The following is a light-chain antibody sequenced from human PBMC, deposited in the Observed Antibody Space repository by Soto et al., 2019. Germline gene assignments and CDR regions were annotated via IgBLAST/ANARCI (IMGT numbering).Light chain of an antibody. CDR1: SSDVGGYNY. CDR2: EVS. V-gene: IGLV2-14*01. Sequence: QSALTQPASVSGSPGQSITISCTGTSSDVGGYNYVSGYQQNPGKAPKLMIYEVSNRPSGVSNRFSASKSGNTAPLTISGLQAEDEADYYCTSYTSSNTYVFGTGTKVTVL. CDR3: TSYTSSNTYV. J-gene: IGLJ1*01.